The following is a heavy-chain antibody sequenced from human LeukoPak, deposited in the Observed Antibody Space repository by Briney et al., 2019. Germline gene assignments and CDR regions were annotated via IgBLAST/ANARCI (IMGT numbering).Heavy chain of an antibody. Sequence: ASVKVSCKASGYTFTSYGISWVRQAPGQGLEWTGWISAYNGNTNYAQKLQGRVTMTTDTSTSTAYMELRSLRSDDTAVYYCARAYYYDSSGFLSPDTFDIWGQGTMVTVSS. D-gene: IGHD3-22*01. V-gene: IGHV1-18*01. CDR2: ISAYNGNT. J-gene: IGHJ3*02. CDR1: GYTFTSYG. CDR3: ARAYYYDSSGFLSPDTFDI.